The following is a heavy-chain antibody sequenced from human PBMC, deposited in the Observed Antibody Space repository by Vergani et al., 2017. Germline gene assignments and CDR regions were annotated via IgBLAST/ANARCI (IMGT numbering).Heavy chain of an antibody. Sequence: QVQLVQSGAEVKKPGSSVKVSCKSSGGTFSNHVLAWVRQAPGQGLEWMGGILPLFGTANYAQKFQGRVTITADESTSTAYMELSSLRSEDTAVYYCARDEHRVTYAHPYCSSTSCKTGGMDVWGQGTTVTVSS. D-gene: IGHD2-2*01. V-gene: IGHV1-69*01. CDR3: ARDEHRVTYAHPYCSSTSCKTGGMDV. CDR1: GGTFSNHV. CDR2: ILPLFGTA. J-gene: IGHJ6*02.